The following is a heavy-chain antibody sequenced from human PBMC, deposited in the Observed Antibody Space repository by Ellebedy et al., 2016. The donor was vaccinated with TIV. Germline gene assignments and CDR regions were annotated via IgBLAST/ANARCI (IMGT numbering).Heavy chain of an antibody. Sequence: GSLRLSXAVSGFTVSSNYLTWVRQAPGKGLEWIGEVYPSGGTNYNPSLKSRVTMSVDKSNNHFSLKLSSVTAADTAVYYCARALDHGGNSWYFDLWGRGTLVTVSS. J-gene: IGHJ2*01. V-gene: IGHV4-4*02. D-gene: IGHD4-23*01. CDR2: VYPSGGT. CDR1: GFTVSSNY. CDR3: ARALDHGGNSWYFDL.